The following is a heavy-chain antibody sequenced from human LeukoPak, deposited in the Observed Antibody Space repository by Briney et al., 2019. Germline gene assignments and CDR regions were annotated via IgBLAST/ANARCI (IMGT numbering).Heavy chain of an antibody. CDR1: GYTVSSNY. V-gene: IGHV3-66*01. CDR2: IYNGSST. D-gene: IGHD2-21*02. J-gene: IGHJ1*01. CDR3: ARAYCGGDCYSSRAEYFQH. Sequence: GGSLRLSCAAPGYTVSSNYMSGVRQAPGKGLEWVSVIYNGSSTYYDNPVKGRFTIIRENSKNPLYLQMNSLRAEDTAVYYCARAYCGGDCYSSRAEYFQHWGQGTLVTVSS.